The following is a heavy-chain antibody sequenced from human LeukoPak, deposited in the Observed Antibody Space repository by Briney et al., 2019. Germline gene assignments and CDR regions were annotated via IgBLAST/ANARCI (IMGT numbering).Heavy chain of an antibody. CDR3: ASTIAVAGFDY. CDR1: GYTFTSYG. D-gene: IGHD6-19*01. Sequence: ASVKVSCKASGYTFTSYGISWVRQAPGQRLEWMGWINAGNGNTKYSQKFQGRVTITRDTSASTAYMELSSLRSEDTAVYYCASTIAVAGFDYWGQGTLVTVSS. CDR2: INAGNGNT. J-gene: IGHJ4*02. V-gene: IGHV1-3*01.